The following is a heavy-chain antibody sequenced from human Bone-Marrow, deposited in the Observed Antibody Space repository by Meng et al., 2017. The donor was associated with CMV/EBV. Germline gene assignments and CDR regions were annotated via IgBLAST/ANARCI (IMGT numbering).Heavy chain of an antibody. D-gene: IGHD4-11*01. J-gene: IGHJ6*02. CDR3: ARVMTTVTPLHYGKDV. V-gene: IGHV3-23*01. Sequence: GGSLRPSCAASGFTFGSYAMSWVRQAPGKGLEWVSAISGSGGSTYYADSVKGRFTISRDNSTSTLYLQMNSLRAEDTAVYYCARVMTTVTPLHYGKDVWGQGTTVTVSS. CDR2: ISGSGGST. CDR1: GFTFGSYA.